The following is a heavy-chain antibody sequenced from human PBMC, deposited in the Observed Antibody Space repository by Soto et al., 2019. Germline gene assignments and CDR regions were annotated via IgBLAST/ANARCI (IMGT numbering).Heavy chain of an antibody. J-gene: IGHJ6*02. CDR2: VIPISDTT. D-gene: IGHD2-2*01. V-gene: IGHV1-69*01. CDR3: ARSQGSSTSLEIYYYYYYGMDV. Sequence: QVQLVQSGAEVKKPGSSVQVSCKASGGTFSRYAISWVRQAPGQGLEWMGGVIPISDTTNYAQKLQGRVTITADESTSTAYRELSSLRSEDTAVYSCARSQGSSTSLEIYYYYYYGMDVWGQGTTVTVSS. CDR1: GGTFSRYA.